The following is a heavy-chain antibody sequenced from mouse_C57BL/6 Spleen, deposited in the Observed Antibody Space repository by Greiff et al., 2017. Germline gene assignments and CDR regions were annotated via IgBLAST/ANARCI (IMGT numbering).Heavy chain of an antibody. CDR1: GYTFTSYW. CDR3: ACRYYGSSLYWYFDV. CDR2: IDPSDSYT. D-gene: IGHD1-1*01. V-gene: IGHV1-50*01. J-gene: IGHJ1*03. Sequence: QVQLQQPGAELVKPGASVKLSCKASGYTFTSYWMQWVKQRPGQGLEWIGEIDPSDSYTNYNQKFKGKATLTVDTSSSTAYMQLSSLTSEDSAVYSCACRYYGSSLYWYFDVWGKGTTVTVSS.